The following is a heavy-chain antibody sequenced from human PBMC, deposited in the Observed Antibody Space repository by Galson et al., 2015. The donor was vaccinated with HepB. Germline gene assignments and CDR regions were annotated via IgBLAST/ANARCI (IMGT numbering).Heavy chain of an antibody. CDR1: GFTFSNAW. Sequence: LRLSCAASGFTFSNAWMSWVRQAPGKGLEWVGRIKSKTDGGTTDYAAPVKGRFTISRDDSKNTLYLQMNSLKTEDTAVYYCTRDYYDSSGYYRDYWGQGTLVTVSS. J-gene: IGHJ4*02. CDR2: IKSKTDGGTT. D-gene: IGHD3-22*01. V-gene: IGHV3-15*01. CDR3: TRDYYDSSGYYRDY.